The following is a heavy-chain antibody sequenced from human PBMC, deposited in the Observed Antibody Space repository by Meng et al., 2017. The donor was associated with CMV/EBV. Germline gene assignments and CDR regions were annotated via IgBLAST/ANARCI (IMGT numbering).Heavy chain of an antibody. J-gene: IGHJ6*02. CDR2: INPSGGST. CDR3: AREKANIEDYGDPYYYYGMDV. D-gene: IGHD4-17*01. Sequence: ASVKVSCKASGYTFTSYYMHWVRQAPGQGLEWMGIINPSGGSTSYAQKFQGRVTMTRDTSTSTVYMELSSLGSEDTAVYYCAREKANIEDYGDPYYYYGMDVWGQGTTVTVPS. V-gene: IGHV1-46*01. CDR1: GYTFTSYY.